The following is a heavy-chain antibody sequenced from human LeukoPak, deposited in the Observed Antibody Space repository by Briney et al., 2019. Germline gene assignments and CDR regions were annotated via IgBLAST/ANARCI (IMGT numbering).Heavy chain of an antibody. J-gene: IGHJ4*02. V-gene: IGHV3-21*01. CDR2: ISIGSSYI. CDR1: GFTFSSYS. Sequence: PGGPLRLSCAASGFTFSSYSMNWVRQAPGKGLEWVSSISIGSSYIYYADSVKGRFTISRDNAKNSLYLQMNSLRAEDTAVYYCARDRLGGPYDSSGYYYPLWGQGTLVTVSS. D-gene: IGHD3-22*01. CDR3: ARDRLGGPYDSSGYYYPL.